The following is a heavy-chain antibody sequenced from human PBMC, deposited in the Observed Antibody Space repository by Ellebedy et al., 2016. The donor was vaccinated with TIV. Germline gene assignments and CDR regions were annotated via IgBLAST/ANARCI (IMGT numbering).Heavy chain of an antibody. D-gene: IGHD4-11*01. CDR1: GFTFDDYA. CDR2: ISWNSGSI. J-gene: IGHJ4*02. V-gene: IGHV3-9*01. Sequence: GGSLRLXCAASGFTFDDYAMHWVRQAPGKGLEWVSGISWNSGSIGYADSVKGRFTISRDNAKNSLYLQMNSLRAEDTALYYCAKDIHSLLDYSNYDYWGQGTLVTVSS. CDR3: AKDIHSLLDYSNYDY.